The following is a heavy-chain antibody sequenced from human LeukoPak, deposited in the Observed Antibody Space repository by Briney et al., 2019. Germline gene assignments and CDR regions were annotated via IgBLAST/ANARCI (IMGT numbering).Heavy chain of an antibody. D-gene: IGHD4-23*01. J-gene: IGHJ6*02. CDR1: GYTFTSYA. V-gene: IGHV1-3*01. CDR2: INAGNGNT. CDR3: AREAVVRVLVYYGMDV. Sequence: GASVKVSCKASGYTFTSYAMHWVRQAPGQRLEWMGWINAGNGNTKYSQKFQGRVTITRDTSASTAYMELSSLRSEDTAVYYCAREAVVRVLVYYGMDVWGQGTTVTVSS.